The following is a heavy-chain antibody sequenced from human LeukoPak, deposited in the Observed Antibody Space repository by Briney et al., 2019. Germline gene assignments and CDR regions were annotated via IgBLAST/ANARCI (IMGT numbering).Heavy chain of an antibody. CDR2: ISSNGGST. CDR1: GFTFSSYA. J-gene: IGHJ3*02. D-gene: IGHD1-26*01. V-gene: IGHV3-64*01. Sequence: GGSLRLSCAASGFTFSSYAMHWARQAPGKGLEYVSAISSNGGSTYYANSVKGRFTISRDNSKNTLYLQMGSLRAEDMAVYYCARGGATPRGAFDIWGQGTMVTVSS. CDR3: ARGGATPRGAFDI.